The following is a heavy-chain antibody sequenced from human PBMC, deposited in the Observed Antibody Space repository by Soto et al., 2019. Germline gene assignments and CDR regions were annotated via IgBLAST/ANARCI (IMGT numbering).Heavy chain of an antibody. D-gene: IGHD6-13*01. J-gene: IGHJ5*02. Sequence: PSETLSLTCTVSGGSISRGGYYLSWIRQHPGKGLEWIGYIYYSGSTYYNPSLKSRVTISVYTSKNQFSLKLSSVTAADTAVYYCARELNLPGIEEVRFDPWGQGTLVTVSS. CDR1: GGSISRGGYY. CDR3: ARELNLPGIEEVRFDP. CDR2: IYYSGST. V-gene: IGHV4-31*03.